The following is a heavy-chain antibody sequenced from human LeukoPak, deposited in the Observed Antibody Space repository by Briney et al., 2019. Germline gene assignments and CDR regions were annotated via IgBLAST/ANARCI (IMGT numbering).Heavy chain of an antibody. CDR1: GGSISSSSYY. J-gene: IGHJ4*02. V-gene: IGHV4-39*01. CDR3: ATSAQQLVPSI. CDR2: IYYSGST. Sequence: SETLSLTCTVSGGSISSSSYYWGWLRQPPGKGLEWIGSIYYSGSTYYNPSLKSRVTISVDTSKNQFSLKLSSVTAADTAVYYCATSAQQLVPSIWGQGTLVTVSS. D-gene: IGHD6-13*01.